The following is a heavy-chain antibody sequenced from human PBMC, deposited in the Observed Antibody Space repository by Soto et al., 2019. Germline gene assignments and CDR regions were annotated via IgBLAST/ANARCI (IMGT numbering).Heavy chain of an antibody. V-gene: IGHV1-69*06. D-gene: IGHD2-2*01. J-gene: IGHJ4*02. Sequence: GASVKVSCKASGGTFSSSSISWVRQAPGKGLEWMGGIIPNFGSSNYAPSFQGRVTFTADTSTSAAYMELSGLRSEDTAVFYCARFCSSSLCYAAFDYWGQGTLVTVSS. CDR2: IIPNFGSS. CDR3: ARFCSSSLCYAAFDY. CDR1: GGTFSSSS.